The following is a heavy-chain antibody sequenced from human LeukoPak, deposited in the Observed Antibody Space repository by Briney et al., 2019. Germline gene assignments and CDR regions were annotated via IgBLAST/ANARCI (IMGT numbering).Heavy chain of an antibody. D-gene: IGHD1-26*01. CDR1: GFTFSSYW. Sequence: GGSLRLSCAASGFTFSSYWMSWVRQAPGKGLEWVANIKQDGSEKYYVDSVKGRFTISRDNAKNSLYLQMNSLRAEDTAVYYCARGPTGYSGSHVSDYWGQGTLVTVSS. V-gene: IGHV3-7*01. CDR2: IKQDGSEK. CDR3: ARGPTGYSGSHVSDY. J-gene: IGHJ4*02.